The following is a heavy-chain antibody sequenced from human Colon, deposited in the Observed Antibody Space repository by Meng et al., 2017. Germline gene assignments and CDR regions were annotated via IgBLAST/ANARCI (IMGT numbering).Heavy chain of an antibody. V-gene: IGHV4-4*02. CDR2: IYHSGST. D-gene: IGHD6-19*01. J-gene: IGHJ4*02. Sequence: QVPRQESGPGLVKPSGTLSLTCAVSGGSISSSNWWSWVRQPPGKGLEWIGEIYHSGSTNYNPSLKSRVTISVDKSKNQFSLKLSSVTAADTAVYYCASFPPPGKQWLVTDYWGQGTLVTVSS. CDR3: ASFPPPGKQWLVTDY. CDR1: GGSISSSNW.